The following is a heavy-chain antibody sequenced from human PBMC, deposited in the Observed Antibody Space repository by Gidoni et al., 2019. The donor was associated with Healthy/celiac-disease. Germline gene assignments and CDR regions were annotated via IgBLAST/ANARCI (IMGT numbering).Heavy chain of an antibody. CDR2: IYYSGST. CDR1: GGSISSSSYY. CDR3: ARLRAGSSWSRKNNWFDP. Sequence: QLQLQESGPGLVKPSETLSLTCTVSGGSISSSSYYRGWIRQPPGKGLEWIGSIYYSGSTYYHPSLKSRVTISVDTSKNQFSLMLSPVTAADTAVYYCARLRAGSSWSRKNNWFDPWGQGTLVTVSS. J-gene: IGHJ5*02. D-gene: IGHD6-13*01. V-gene: IGHV4-39*01.